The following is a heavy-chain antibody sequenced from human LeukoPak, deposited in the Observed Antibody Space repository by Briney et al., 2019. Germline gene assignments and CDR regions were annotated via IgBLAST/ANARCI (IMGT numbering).Heavy chain of an antibody. Sequence: GRSLRLSCAASGFTFSSYAMSWVRQAPGKGLEWVSAISGSGGSTYYADSVKGRLTISRDNSKNTLYLQMNSLRAEDTAVYYCAKVLHDYGDYGDYYYGMDVWGQGTTVTVSS. D-gene: IGHD4-17*01. V-gene: IGHV3-23*01. CDR3: AKVLHDYGDYGDYYYGMDV. J-gene: IGHJ6*02. CDR2: ISGSGGST. CDR1: GFTFSSYA.